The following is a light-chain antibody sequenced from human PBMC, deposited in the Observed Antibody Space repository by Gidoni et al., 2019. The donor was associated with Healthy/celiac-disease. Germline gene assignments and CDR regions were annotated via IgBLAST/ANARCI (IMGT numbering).Light chain of an antibody. J-gene: IGKJ3*01. CDR2: DAS. CDR3: QQSGT. CDR1: QDISNY. V-gene: IGKV1-33*01. Sequence: DIQMTQSPSSLSASVGDRVTITCQASQDISNYLNWYQQKPGKAPKLLIYDASNLETGVPSRFSGSGSGTDFTFNISSLQPEDIATYYCQQSGTFXPXTKVDIK.